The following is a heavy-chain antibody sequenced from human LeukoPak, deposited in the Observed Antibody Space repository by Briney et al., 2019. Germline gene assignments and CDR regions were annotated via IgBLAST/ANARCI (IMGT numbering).Heavy chain of an antibody. CDR3: ARDRAVAGTGAFDI. CDR1: GYTFTSYG. CDR2: ISAYNGNT. J-gene: IGHJ3*02. V-gene: IGHV1-18*04. D-gene: IGHD6-19*01. Sequence: ASVKVSCKASGYTFTSYGISWVRQAPGQGLEWMGWISAYNGNTNYAQKLQGRVTMTTDTSTSTAYMELRSLRSDDTAVYYCARDRAVAGTGAFDIWGQGTMVTVSS.